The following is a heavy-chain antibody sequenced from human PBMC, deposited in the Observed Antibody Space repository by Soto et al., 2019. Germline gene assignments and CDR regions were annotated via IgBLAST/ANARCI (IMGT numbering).Heavy chain of an antibody. CDR3: ARGLSSSWYLGPLNYYYGMDV. CDR2: ISYDGSNK. CDR1: GFTFSSYA. Sequence: QVQLVESGGGVVQPGRSLRLSCAASGFTFSSYAMHWVRQAPGKGLEWVAVISYDGSNKYYADSVKGRFTISRDNSKNALYLQMNSLRAEDTAVYYCARGLSSSWYLGPLNYYYGMDVWGQGTTVTVSS. V-gene: IGHV3-30-3*01. J-gene: IGHJ6*02. D-gene: IGHD6-13*01.